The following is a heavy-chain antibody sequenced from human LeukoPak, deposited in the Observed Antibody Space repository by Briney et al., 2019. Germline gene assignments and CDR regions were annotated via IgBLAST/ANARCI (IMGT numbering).Heavy chain of an antibody. V-gene: IGHV3-23*01. J-gene: IGHJ4*02. CDR3: AKNGEWGYYDSSGYFDY. CDR2: ISGSGGST. D-gene: IGHD3-22*01. CDR1: GFTFSSYC. Sequence: GGSLTLSCAASGFTFSSYCMSWVRQAPGQGLAWVSAISGSGGSTYYADSVKGRFTISRDNSKNTLYLQMNSLRAEDTAVYYCAKNGEWGYYDSSGYFDYWGQGTLVTVSS.